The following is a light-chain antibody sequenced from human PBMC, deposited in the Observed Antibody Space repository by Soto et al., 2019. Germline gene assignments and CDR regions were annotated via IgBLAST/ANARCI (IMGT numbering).Light chain of an antibody. J-gene: IGKJ2*01. Sequence: DIVMTQSPLSLPVTPGEPASISCRSSQSLLYGAGYMYVDWYLQKPGQPPQLLIFLGSNRASGVPDRVSGSVSGRDFTLKISRVETEDVVVYYCMQTLPTPYTFGQGTKLEIK. CDR3: MQTLPTPYT. V-gene: IGKV2-28*01. CDR2: LGS. CDR1: QSLLYGAGYMY.